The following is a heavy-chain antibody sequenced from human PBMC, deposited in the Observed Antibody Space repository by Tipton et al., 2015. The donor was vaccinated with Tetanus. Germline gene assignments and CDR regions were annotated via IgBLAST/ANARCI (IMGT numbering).Heavy chain of an antibody. Sequence: SLRLSCAASGFTFSSYAMHWVRQAPGKGLEWVAVISYDGSNKYYADSVKGRFTISRDNSKNTLYLQMNSLRAEDTAVYYCARDQDYYDSSGPIGYWGQGTLVTVSP. CDR3: ARDQDYYDSSGPIGY. D-gene: IGHD3-22*01. V-gene: IGHV3-30-3*01. CDR1: GFTFSSYA. CDR2: ISYDGSNK. J-gene: IGHJ4*02.